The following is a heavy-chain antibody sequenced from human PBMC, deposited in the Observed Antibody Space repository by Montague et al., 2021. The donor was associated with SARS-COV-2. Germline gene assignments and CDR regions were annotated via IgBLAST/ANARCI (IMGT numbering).Heavy chain of an antibody. CDR1: GGSFSGYY. CDR3: ARVRYYGSGTSLGMDV. V-gene: IGHV4-34*01. Sequence: SETLSLTCAVYGGSFSGYYWSWIRQPPGKGLEWIGDIYHSGSTNYNPSLKSRVTISVDTSKNQFSLKLSSVTAADTAVYYCARVRYYGSGTSLGMDVWGQGTTVTVSS. J-gene: IGHJ6*02. D-gene: IGHD3-10*01. CDR2: IYHSGST.